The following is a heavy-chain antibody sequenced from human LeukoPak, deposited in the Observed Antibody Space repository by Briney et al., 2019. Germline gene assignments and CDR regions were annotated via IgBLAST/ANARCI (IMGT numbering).Heavy chain of an antibody. CDR1: GGSISSYY. Sequence: SETLSLTCTVSGGSISSYYWSWIRQPPGKGLEWIGYICYSGSTNYNPSLKSRVTISVDTSKNQFSLKLSSVTAADTAVYYCARVNPSLTHAFDIWGQGTMVTASS. D-gene: IGHD3-9*01. V-gene: IGHV4-59*01. CDR2: ICYSGST. CDR3: ARVNPSLTHAFDI. J-gene: IGHJ3*02.